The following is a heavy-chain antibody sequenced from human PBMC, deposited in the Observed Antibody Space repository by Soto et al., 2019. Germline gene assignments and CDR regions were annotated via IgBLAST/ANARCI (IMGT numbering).Heavy chain of an antibody. V-gene: IGHV4-31*03. CDR1: GVSISSGGYY. CDR2: IYYSGST. CDR3: ARDLYYYDSSAGPDYYYYGMDV. J-gene: IGHJ6*02. D-gene: IGHD3-22*01. Sequence: SETLSLTCTVSGVSISSGGYYWSWIRQHPGKGLEWIGYIYYSGSTYYNPSLKSRVTISVDTSKNQFSLKLSSVTAADTAVYYCARDLYYYDSSAGPDYYYYGMDVWVQGTTVTVSS.